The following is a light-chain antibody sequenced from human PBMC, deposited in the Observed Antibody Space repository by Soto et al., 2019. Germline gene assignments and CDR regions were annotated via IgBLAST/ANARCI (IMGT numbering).Light chain of an antibody. J-gene: IGKJ4*01. CDR3: QQYNNWPPLLT. V-gene: IGKV3-15*01. CDR2: CAS. Sequence: EIVMTQSPATLSVSPGERATLSCRASQSVNSNLAWYQHKPGQAPRLLIFCASTRAPGIPARFSGSGSGTEFTLTINSLQSEDFAVYYCQQYNNWPPLLTFGGGTKVEVK. CDR1: QSVNSN.